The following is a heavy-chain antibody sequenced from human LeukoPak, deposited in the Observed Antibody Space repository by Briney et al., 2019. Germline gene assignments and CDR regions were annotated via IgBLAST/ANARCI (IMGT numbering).Heavy chain of an antibody. J-gene: IGHJ3*02. CDR3: ARTGRSDAFDI. CDR1: GFTFSRNS. V-gene: IGHV3-21*01. CDR2: ISSTSSYI. Sequence: GGSLTLSCAASGFTFSRNSMNWVRQAPGKGLEWVSSISSTSSYIYYADSVKGRFTISRDNAKNSLYLQMNSLRAEDTAVYYCARTGRSDAFDIWGQGTMVTVSS. D-gene: IGHD1-14*01.